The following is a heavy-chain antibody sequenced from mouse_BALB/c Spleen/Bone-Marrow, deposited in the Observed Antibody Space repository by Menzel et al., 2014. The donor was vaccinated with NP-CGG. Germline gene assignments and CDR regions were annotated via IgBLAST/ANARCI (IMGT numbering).Heavy chain of an antibody. CDR3: ARYRLGTYFDY. D-gene: IGHD2-14*01. CDR2: IDPANGNT. J-gene: IGHJ2*01. V-gene: IGHV14-3*02. CDR1: GFNIKDTY. Sequence: SGAELVEPGASVKLSCTASGFNIKDTYMHWVKQRPEQGLEWIGRIDPANGNTKYDPKFQGKATITADTSSNTAYLQLSSLTSEDTAVYYCARYRLGTYFDYWGQGTTLTVSS.